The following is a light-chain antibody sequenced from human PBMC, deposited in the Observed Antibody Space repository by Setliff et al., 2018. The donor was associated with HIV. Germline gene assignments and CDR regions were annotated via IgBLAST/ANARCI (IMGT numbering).Light chain of an antibody. J-gene: IGLJ2*01. CDR2: DVS. CDR3: SSYSTSNTPSVI. CDR1: SSDIGGYNY. Sequence: QSVLAQPASMSGSPGQSITISCTGTSSDIGGYNYASWYQHHPGKAPKIMIYDVSNRPSGVSNRFSGSKSGNTASLTISGLQADDEADYYCSSYSTSNTPSVIFGGGTKVTV. V-gene: IGLV2-14*01.